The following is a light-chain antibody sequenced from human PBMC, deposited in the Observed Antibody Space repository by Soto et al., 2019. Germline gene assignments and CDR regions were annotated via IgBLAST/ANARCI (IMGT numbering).Light chain of an antibody. CDR3: QKYNSAPLT. CDR1: QGIANY. Sequence: DIQMTQSPSSLSAFVGDRVTITCRASQGIANYIALYQQKPGKVPKLLIYAASTLQSGVPSRFSGSGSGTDFTLIISSLQPEDVATYFCQKYNSAPLTFGGGTKVDIK. CDR2: AAS. V-gene: IGKV1-27*01. J-gene: IGKJ4*01.